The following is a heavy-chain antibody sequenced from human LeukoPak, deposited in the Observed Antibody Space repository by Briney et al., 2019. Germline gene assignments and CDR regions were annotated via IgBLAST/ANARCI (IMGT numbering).Heavy chain of an antibody. D-gene: IGHD6-13*01. Sequence: SETLSLTCTVSGGSISTYDWSWIRHPPGQGLEWIGYIYNSGSTNYNPSPQSRVTISVDTSKNQFSLRLTSVTAADTGVYYCAKAVAAAGRFGFDPWGEGTLVTVSS. CDR2: IYNSGST. V-gene: IGHV4-59*01. CDR3: AKAVAAAGRFGFDP. CDR1: GGSISTYD. J-gene: IGHJ5*02.